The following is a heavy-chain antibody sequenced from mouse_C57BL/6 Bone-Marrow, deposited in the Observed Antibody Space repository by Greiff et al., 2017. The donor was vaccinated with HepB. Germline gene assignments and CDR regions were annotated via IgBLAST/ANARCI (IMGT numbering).Heavy chain of an antibody. D-gene: IGHD2-5*01. CDR2: IWTGGGT. CDR1: GFSLTSYA. J-gene: IGHJ1*03. V-gene: IGHV2-9-1*01. CDR3: ARIYYSNYYWYFDV. Sequence: QVQLKESGPGLVAPSQSLSITCTVSGFSLTSYAISWVRQPPGKGLEWLGVIWTGGGTNYNSALKSRLSISKDNSKSQVFLKMNRLQTDDTARYYCARIYYSNYYWYFDVWGTGTTVTVSS.